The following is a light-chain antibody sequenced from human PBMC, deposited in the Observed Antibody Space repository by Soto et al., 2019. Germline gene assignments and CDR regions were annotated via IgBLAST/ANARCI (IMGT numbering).Light chain of an antibody. J-gene: IGLJ3*02. CDR1: SSDVGGYDY. CDR3: SSYTNSITHV. CDR2: GVS. Sequence: QSVLTQPASVSGSPGQSITISCTGTSSDVGGYDYVSWYQQHLGKAPKLMIYGVSNRPSGVSNRFSGSKSGNTASLTISGLQAEDEADYYCSSYTNSITHVFGGGTKETVL. V-gene: IGLV2-14*03.